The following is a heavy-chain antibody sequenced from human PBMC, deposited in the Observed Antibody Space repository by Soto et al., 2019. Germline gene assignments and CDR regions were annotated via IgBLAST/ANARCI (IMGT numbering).Heavy chain of an antibody. V-gene: IGHV1-3*04. J-gene: IGHJ3*02. D-gene: IGHD3-3*01. Sequence: ASVKVSCKASGYTFTTYSMHWVRQAPGQRLEWMGWINTGNGNTKYSQEFQGRVTITRDTSASTAFMELNSLISEDTAVYHCARANDFWSAFDIWGQGTMVTVSS. CDR3: ARANDFWSAFDI. CDR1: GYTFTTYS. CDR2: INTGNGNT.